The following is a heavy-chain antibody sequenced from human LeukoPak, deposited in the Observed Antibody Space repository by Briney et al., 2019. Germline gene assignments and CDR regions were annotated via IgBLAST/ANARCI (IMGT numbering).Heavy chain of an antibody. D-gene: IGHD3-10*01. CDR3: AKRAYYGSGSRSHYFDY. Sequence: GGSLRLSCAASGFTFSSYSMNWVRQAPGKGLERVSSISSSSSYIYYADSVKGRFTISRDNAKNSLYLQMNSLRAEDTAVYYCAKRAYYGSGSRSHYFDYWGQGTLVTVSS. CDR1: GFTFSSYS. V-gene: IGHV3-21*01. J-gene: IGHJ4*02. CDR2: ISSSSSYI.